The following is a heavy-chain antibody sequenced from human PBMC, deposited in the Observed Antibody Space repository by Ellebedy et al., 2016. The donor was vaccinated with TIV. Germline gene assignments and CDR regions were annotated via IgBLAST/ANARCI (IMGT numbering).Heavy chain of an antibody. D-gene: IGHD1-26*01. Sequence: MPSETLSLTCAVNGGSFSDFYWSWIRQSPGKGLEWIGEINHSGSSNYNPSLKHRVTMSVDASKSRFSLRLSSVTAADTAVYYCARFMFVGYYPCYYGLDVWGQGTTVTVSS. J-gene: IGHJ6*02. CDR2: INHSGSS. V-gene: IGHV4-34*01. CDR1: GGSFSDFY. CDR3: ARFMFVGYYPCYYGLDV.